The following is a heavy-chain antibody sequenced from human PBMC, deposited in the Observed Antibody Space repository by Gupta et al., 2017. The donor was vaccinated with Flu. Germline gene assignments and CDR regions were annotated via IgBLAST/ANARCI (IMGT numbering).Heavy chain of an antibody. V-gene: IGHV4-31*03. Sequence: QVQLQESGPGLVKPSQTLSLTCTVSGGSISSGGYYWSWIRQHPGKGLEWIGYIYYSGSTYYNPSLKSRVTISVDTSKNQFPLKLSSVTAADTAVYYCARSLTPHAYCGGDCYSGGFDYWGQGTLVTVSS. D-gene: IGHD2-21*02. J-gene: IGHJ4*02. CDR1: GGSISSGGYY. CDR3: ARSLTPHAYCGGDCYSGGFDY. CDR2: IYYSGST.